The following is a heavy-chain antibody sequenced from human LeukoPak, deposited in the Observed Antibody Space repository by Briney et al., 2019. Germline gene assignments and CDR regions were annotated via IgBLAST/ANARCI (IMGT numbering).Heavy chain of an antibody. CDR1: GYIFTSYA. V-gene: IGHV7-4-1*02. CDR2: INMYNGHP. CDR3: ARDGLVEGVSLFDY. J-gene: IGHJ4*02. D-gene: IGHD3-16*01. Sequence: ASVKVSCKASGYIFTSYAINWLRQAPGQGPEWMGWINMYNGHPTYAQGFTGRFVFSLDTSISTAYLQISSLKAEDTAVYYCARDGLVEGVSLFDYRGQGTLVTVSS.